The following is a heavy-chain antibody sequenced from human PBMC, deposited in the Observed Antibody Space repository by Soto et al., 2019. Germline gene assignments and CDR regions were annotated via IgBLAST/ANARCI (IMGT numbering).Heavy chain of an antibody. Sequence: GGSLRLSCAASGFTFSSYAMSWVRQAPGKGLEWVSAITSSGVDIYYADSVKGRFSISRDNAKNSLYLQMNSLRADDTAVYFCTRRTGTTYAPWGQGTLVTVSS. CDR3: TRRTGTTYAP. D-gene: IGHD1-1*01. V-gene: IGHV3-21*06. J-gene: IGHJ5*02. CDR1: GFTFSSYA. CDR2: ITSSGVDI.